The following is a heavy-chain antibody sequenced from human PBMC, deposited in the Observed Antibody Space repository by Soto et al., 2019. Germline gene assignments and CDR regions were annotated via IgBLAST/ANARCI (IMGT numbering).Heavy chain of an antibody. CDR3: ARGNQWDPLPY. CDR2: VSAYNRNT. CDR1: GYTFSNYG. D-gene: IGHD1-26*01. J-gene: IGHJ4*02. Sequence: ASVKVSCKASGYTFSNYGITWVRQAPGQGLEWMGWVSAYNRNTNYAQKFEDRVTMTTDTSTGTAYMELRSLRSDDTAVYFCARGNQWDPLPYWGQGTLVTVSS. V-gene: IGHV1-18*04.